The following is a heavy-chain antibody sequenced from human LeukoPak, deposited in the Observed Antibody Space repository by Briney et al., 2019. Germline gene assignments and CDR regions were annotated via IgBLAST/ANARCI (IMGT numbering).Heavy chain of an antibody. CDR2: INSDGSST. J-gene: IGHJ4*02. D-gene: IGHD4-17*01. V-gene: IGHV3-74*01. Sequence: GGSLRLSRAASGFTFSSYWMHWVRQAPGKGLVWVSRINSDGSSTSYADSVKGRFTISRDNAKNTLYLQMNSLRAEDTAVYYCATDYGDYLFDYWGQGTLVTVSS. CDR1: GFTFSSYW. CDR3: ATDYGDYLFDY.